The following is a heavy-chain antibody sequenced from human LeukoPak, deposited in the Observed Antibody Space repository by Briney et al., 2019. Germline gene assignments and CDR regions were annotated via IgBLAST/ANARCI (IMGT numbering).Heavy chain of an antibody. D-gene: IGHD3-10*01. V-gene: IGHV4-59*01. J-gene: IGHJ4*02. CDR3: VRDRELTY. CDR1: DGSISIYY. CDR2: IYNSGSST. Sequence: SETLSLTCTVSDGSISIYYWNWIRQPPGKGLEWIGYIYNSGSSTIYNPSLQSRVTISVDMSKNQFSLRLSSVTAADTAVYFCVRDRELTYWGQGILVTVAS.